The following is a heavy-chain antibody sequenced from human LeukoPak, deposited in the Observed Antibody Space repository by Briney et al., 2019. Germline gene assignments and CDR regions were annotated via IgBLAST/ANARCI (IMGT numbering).Heavy chain of an antibody. CDR2: IYHSGST. CDR3: ARDGYYCDSSGYYGVGAFDI. D-gene: IGHD3-22*01. V-gene: IGHV4-30-2*01. Sequence: SETLSLTCAVSGGSISSGGYSWSWIRQPPGKGLEWIGYIYHSGSTYYNPSLKSRVTISVDRSKNQFSLKLSSVTAADTAVYYCARDGYYCDSSGYYGVGAFDIWGQGTMVTVSS. J-gene: IGHJ3*02. CDR1: GGSISSGGYS.